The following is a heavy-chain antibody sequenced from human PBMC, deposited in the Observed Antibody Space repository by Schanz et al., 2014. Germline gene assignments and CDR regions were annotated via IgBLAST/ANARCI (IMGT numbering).Heavy chain of an antibody. V-gene: IGHV3-30*04. CDR1: GFTFSRSA. Sequence: QVQLVESGGGAVQPGRSLRLSCAASGFTFSRSAMHWVRQAPGRGLEWVAVISYDGGNKFYADSLKGRFTISRDNSKNTLSLQMNSLLNEDTAIYYCATPESLGSPSHFDYWGQGTLVTVSS. CDR2: ISYDGGNK. D-gene: IGHD3-10*01. CDR3: ATPESLGSPSHFDY. J-gene: IGHJ4*02.